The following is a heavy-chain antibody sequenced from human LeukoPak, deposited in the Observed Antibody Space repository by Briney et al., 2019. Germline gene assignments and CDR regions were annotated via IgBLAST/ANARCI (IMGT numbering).Heavy chain of an antibody. V-gene: IGHV1-2*06. CDR3: AGRGYYYYYMDV. CDR1: GYTFTGYY. CDR2: INPNSGGT. J-gene: IGHJ6*03. Sequence: ASVKVSCKASGYTFTGYYMHWVRQAPGQGLEWMGRINPNSGGTNYAQKFQGRVTMTRDTSISTAYMELSRLRSDDTAAYYFAGRGYYYYYMDVWGKGTTVTVSS.